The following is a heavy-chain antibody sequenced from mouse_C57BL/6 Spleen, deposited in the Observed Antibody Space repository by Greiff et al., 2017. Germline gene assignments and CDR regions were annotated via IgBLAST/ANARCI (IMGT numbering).Heavy chain of an antibody. CDR2: ISGGGGNT. CDR3: ARHRGLGSNYDY. V-gene: IGHV5-9*01. CDR1: GFTFSSYT. Sequence: EVKLMESGGGLVKPGGSLKLSCAASGFTFSSYTMSWVRQTPEKRLEWVATISGGGGNTYYPDSVKGRFTISRDNAKNTLYLQMSSLRSEDTALYYCARHRGLGSNYDYWGQGTTLTVSS. D-gene: IGHD2-5*01. J-gene: IGHJ2*01.